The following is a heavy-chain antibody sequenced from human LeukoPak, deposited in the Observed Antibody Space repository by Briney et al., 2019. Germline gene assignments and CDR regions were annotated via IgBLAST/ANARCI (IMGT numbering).Heavy chain of an antibody. V-gene: IGHV3-30*02. Sequence: GGSLRLSCAASGFTSSSYGMHWVRQAPGKGLEWVAFIRYDGSDEYYADSVKGRFTISRDNSKNTLYLQMNSLRPEDTAVYYCAKGYSSSWYGGIIDYWGQGALLTVSS. CDR1: GFTSSSYG. D-gene: IGHD6-13*01. CDR3: AKGYSSSWYGGIIDY. CDR2: IRYDGSDE. J-gene: IGHJ4*02.